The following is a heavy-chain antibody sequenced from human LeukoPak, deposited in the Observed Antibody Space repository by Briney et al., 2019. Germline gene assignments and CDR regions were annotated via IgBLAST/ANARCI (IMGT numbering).Heavy chain of an antibody. Sequence: GGSLRLSCAASGISFSCYWMTSVRQAPGKGLEWVANARQDGREKYYVDSVKGRFTISRENAKNSLYLQMNRLTAGDTAVYYCARYSTSFGWLDPWGQGTLVTVSS. V-gene: IGHV3-7*01. D-gene: IGHD2/OR15-2a*01. CDR2: ARQDGREK. CDR1: GISFSCYW. CDR3: ARYSTSFGWLDP. J-gene: IGHJ5*02.